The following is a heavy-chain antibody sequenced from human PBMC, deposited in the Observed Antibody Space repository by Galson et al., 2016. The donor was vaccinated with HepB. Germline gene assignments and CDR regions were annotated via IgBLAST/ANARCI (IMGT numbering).Heavy chain of an antibody. Sequence: TLSLTCTVSGYSMNSGAYYWTWIRQPAGKTLEWIGRVFPSGDTNYNSSLKSRVTISIDPSRNLFALDLTAVTAADTAVYYCARAPIIDATPIYDTLTGYYVRSAWFDPWGQGILVTVSS. CDR3: ARAPIIDATPIYDTLTGYYVRSAWFDP. J-gene: IGHJ5*02. CDR2: VFPSGDT. V-gene: IGHV4-61*02. D-gene: IGHD3-9*01. CDR1: GYSMNSGAYY.